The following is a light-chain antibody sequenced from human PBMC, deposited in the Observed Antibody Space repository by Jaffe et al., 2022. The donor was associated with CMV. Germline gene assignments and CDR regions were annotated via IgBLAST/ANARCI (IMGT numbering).Light chain of an antibody. J-gene: IGLJ2*01. CDR1: SSDVGSYNI. Sequence: QSALTQPASVSGSPGQSITISCTGTSSDVGSYNIVSWYQQHPGKAPELIIYEVNKRPSGVSDRFSGSKSGNTASLTISGLQAEDEADYYCCSYGGSSNLIFGGGTNLNVL. CDR3: CSYGGSSNLI. CDR2: EVN. V-gene: IGLV2-23*02.